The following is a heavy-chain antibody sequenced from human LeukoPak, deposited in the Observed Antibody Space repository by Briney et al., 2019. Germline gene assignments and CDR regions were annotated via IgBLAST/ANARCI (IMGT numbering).Heavy chain of an antibody. CDR2: IKQDGSEK. CDR1: GFTFSSYW. J-gene: IGHJ3*02. Sequence: GGSLRLSCAASGFTFSSYWMSWVRQAPGKGLEWVANIKQDGSEKYYVDSVKGRFTISRDNAKNSLYLQMNSLRAEDTAVYYCARANLWFGELLLLHPSGFDIWGQGTMVTVSS. D-gene: IGHD3-10*01. V-gene: IGHV3-7*04. CDR3: ARANLWFGELLLLHPSGFDI.